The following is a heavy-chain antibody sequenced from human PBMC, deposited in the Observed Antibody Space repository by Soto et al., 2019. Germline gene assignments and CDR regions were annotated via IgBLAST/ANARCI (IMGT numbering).Heavy chain of an antibody. J-gene: IGHJ4*02. Sequence: EVQLVESGGGLVKPGGSLRLSCAASGFTFSNAWMNWVRQAPGKGLEWVGRIKSKTDGGTTDYAATVKGRFTISRDDSKNTLYLQMNSLKTEDTAVYYCTTGGPRYSTNGVCYGIFDYWGQGTLVTVSS. CDR1: GFTFSNAW. CDR2: IKSKTDGGTT. V-gene: IGHV3-15*07. D-gene: IGHD2-8*01. CDR3: TTGGPRYSTNGVCYGIFDY.